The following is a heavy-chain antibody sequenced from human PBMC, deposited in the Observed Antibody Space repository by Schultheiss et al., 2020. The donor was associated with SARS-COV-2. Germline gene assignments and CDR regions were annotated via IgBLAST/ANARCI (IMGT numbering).Heavy chain of an antibody. V-gene: IGHV3-53*01. CDR3: ARVNRAYYYYGMDV. CDR2: IYSGGST. J-gene: IGHJ6*02. Sequence: GGSLRLSCAASGFTVSSNYMSWVRQAPGKGLEWVSVIYSGGSTYYAESVTGRFTISRDNSKSTVYLQMNSLRAEDTAVYYCARVNRAYYYYGMDVWGQGTTVTVSS. D-gene: IGHD1-14*01. CDR1: GFTVSSNY.